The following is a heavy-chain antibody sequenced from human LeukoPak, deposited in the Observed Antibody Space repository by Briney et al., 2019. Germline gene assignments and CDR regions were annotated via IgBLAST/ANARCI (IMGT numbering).Heavy chain of an antibody. J-gene: IGHJ4*02. CDR1: GFTFSSYA. D-gene: IGHD4-17*01. CDR3: AKHISDYGDLYEY. V-gene: IGHV3-23*01. Sequence: GWSLRLSCVASGFTFSSYAMTWVRQAPGKGLEWVSVITGSGGSTYYADSVRGRFTISRDNSKNTLYLQMNSLRAEDTAVYYCAKHISDYGDLYEYWGQGTLVTVSS. CDR2: ITGSGGST.